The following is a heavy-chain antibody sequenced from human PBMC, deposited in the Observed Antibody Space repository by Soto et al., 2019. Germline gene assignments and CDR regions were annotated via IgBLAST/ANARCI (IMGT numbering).Heavy chain of an antibody. CDR3: AKDIGSGAAGCYCYGVDA. D-gene: IGHD6-13*01. Sequence: SQKISCKGSGYSFPIYWIGLVRQAPGKGLEWVSGISWSSGISAYADSVKGRFTISRDNAKTSLYLQMNSLRAEDTALYYCAKDIGSGAAGCYCYGVDAWGQGTTVTVSS. CDR2: ISWSSGIS. J-gene: IGHJ6*02. V-gene: IGHV3-9*01. CDR1: GYSFPIYW.